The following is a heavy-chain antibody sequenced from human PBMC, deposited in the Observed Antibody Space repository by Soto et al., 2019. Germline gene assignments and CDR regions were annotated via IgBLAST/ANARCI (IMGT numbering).Heavy chain of an antibody. CDR1: GGSFSGYY. D-gene: IGHD6-13*01. CDR2: INHSGST. V-gene: IGHV4-34*01. J-gene: IGHJ5*02. Sequence: SETLSLTCAVYGGSFSGYYWSWIRQPPGKGLEWVGEINHSGSTNYNPSLKSRVTIPVDTSKNQFSLKLSAVTAADRAVYYYARDHTPLKSSSWYIRFDPWGQGTQVTVSS. CDR3: ARDHTPLKSSSWYIRFDP.